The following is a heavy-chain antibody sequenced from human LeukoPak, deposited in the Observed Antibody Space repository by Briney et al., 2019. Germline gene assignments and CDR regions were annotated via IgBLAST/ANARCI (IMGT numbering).Heavy chain of an antibody. D-gene: IGHD4-17*01. CDR2: ISAHNGNT. CDR3: AREADYGDYVH. J-gene: IGHJ4*02. V-gene: IGHV1-18*01. CDR1: GYTFTSYG. Sequence: ASVKVSCKASGYTFTSYGISWVRQAPGQGLEWMGWISAHNGNTNYAQKLQGRVTMTTDTSTSTAHMELRSLRSDDTAVYYCAREADYGDYVHWGQGTLVTVSS.